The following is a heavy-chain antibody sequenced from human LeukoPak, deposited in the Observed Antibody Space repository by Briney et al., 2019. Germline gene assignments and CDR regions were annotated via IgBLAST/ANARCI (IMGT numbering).Heavy chain of an antibody. CDR1: GFTFSSYG. D-gene: IGHD3-22*01. CDR2: ISYDGSNK. Sequence: TGGSLRLSCAASGFTFSSYGMHWVRQAPGKGLEWVAVISYDGSNKYYADSVKGRFTISRDNSKNTLYLQMNSLRAEDTAVYYCARAFLAIVTSPFDYWGQGTLVTVSS. V-gene: IGHV3-30*03. J-gene: IGHJ4*02. CDR3: ARAFLAIVTSPFDY.